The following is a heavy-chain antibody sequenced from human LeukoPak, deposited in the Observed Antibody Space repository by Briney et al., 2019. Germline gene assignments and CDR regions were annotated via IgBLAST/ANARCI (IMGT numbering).Heavy chain of an antibody. CDR1: GGTFSSYA. D-gene: IGHD5-18*01. CDR2: IIPIFGTA. J-gene: IGHJ4*02. Sequence: SVKVSCKASGGTFSSYAISWVRQAPGQGLEWMGGIIPIFGTANYAQKFQDRVTITADESTSTAYMELSSLRSEDTAVYYCARGAGAVVDTAMVFDYWGQGTLVTVSS. V-gene: IGHV1-69*01. CDR3: ARGAGAVVDTAMVFDY.